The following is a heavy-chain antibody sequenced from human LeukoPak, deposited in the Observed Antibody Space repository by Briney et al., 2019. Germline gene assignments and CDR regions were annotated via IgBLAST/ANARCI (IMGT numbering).Heavy chain of an antibody. D-gene: IGHD6-19*01. CDR3: ARDDAVGGGYLDS. J-gene: IGHJ4*02. V-gene: IGHV3-23*01. Sequence: PGGSLRLYCTASGFTFSNYAMSWVRQAPGKGLEWVSRIDGGDERTHYADSLKGRFTTSRDYSKNTLWLQMTSLSADDTAVYYCARDDAVGGGYLDSWGQGTLVTVSS. CDR1: GFTFSNYA. CDR2: IDGGDERT.